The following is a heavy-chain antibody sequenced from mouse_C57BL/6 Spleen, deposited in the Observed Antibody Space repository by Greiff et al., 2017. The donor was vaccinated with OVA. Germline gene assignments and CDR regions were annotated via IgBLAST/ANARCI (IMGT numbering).Heavy chain of an antibody. CDR1: GYTFTDYY. D-gene: IGHD1-1*01. Sequence: QVQLKESGAELVRPGASVKLSCKASGYTFTDYYINWVKQRPGQGLEWIARIYPGSGNTYYNEKFKGKATLTAEKSSSTAYMQLSSLTSEDSAVYFCAREEVVAPFDYWGQGTTLTVSS. CDR2: IYPGSGNT. CDR3: AREEVVAPFDY. J-gene: IGHJ2*01. V-gene: IGHV1-76*01.